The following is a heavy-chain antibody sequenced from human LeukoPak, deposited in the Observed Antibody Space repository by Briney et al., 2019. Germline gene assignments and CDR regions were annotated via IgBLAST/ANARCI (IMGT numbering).Heavy chain of an antibody. Sequence: SETLSLTCTVSGYSISSGYYWGWIRQPPGKGLEWIGSIYHSGSTYYNPSLKSRVTISVDTSKNQFSLKLSSVTAADTAVYYCAKAGSSGYYDPFDYWGQGTLVTVSS. D-gene: IGHD3-22*01. J-gene: IGHJ4*02. CDR2: IYHSGST. CDR1: GYSISSGYY. CDR3: AKAGSSGYYDPFDY. V-gene: IGHV4-38-2*02.